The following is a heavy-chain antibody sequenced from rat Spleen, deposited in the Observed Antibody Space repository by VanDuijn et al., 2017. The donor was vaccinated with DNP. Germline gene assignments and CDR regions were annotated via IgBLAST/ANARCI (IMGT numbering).Heavy chain of an antibody. CDR2: ISPGGGNT. Sequence: EVQLVESGGGFVQPARSMKLSCAASGFTFPNYYIAPVRQAPTTGLEWVAAISPGGGNTDYRDSVKGRFTISRDNAKSTLFLQRNSLRSEDMATYYWARHVLPLRVWDYWGQGVMVTVSS. CDR1: GFTFPNYY. CDR3: ARHVLPLRVWDY. J-gene: IGHJ2*01. V-gene: IGHV5-25*01. D-gene: IGHD4-1*01.